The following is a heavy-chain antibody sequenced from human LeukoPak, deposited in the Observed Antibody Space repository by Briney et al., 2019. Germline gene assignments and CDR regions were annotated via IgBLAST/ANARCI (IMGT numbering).Heavy chain of an antibody. CDR3: ARGSEADGYLFDY. CDR1: GFTFSSYG. V-gene: IGHV3-21*01. Sequence: PGGSLRLSCAASGFTFSSYGLNWVRQAPGKGLECVSSISSSSYVYHADSVRGRFTISRDNAKNSLHLQMSSLRAEDTAVYYCARGSEADGYLFDYWGQGTLVTVSS. CDR2: ISSSSYV. D-gene: IGHD5-18*01. J-gene: IGHJ4*02.